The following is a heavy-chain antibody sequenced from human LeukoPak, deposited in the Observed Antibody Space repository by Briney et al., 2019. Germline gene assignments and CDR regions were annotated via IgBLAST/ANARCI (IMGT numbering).Heavy chain of an antibody. CDR3: ARVYYGGKTPSPGGH. J-gene: IGHJ4*02. CDR1: GYTFTSYD. Sequence: ASVKVSCKASGYTFTSYDINWVRQAPGQGLEWMGWINPKSGDTNYEQKFQGRVTMTRDTSVSTAYMELSGLRSDDTAMYYCARVYYGGKTPSPGGHWGQGTLVTVSS. D-gene: IGHD4-23*01. V-gene: IGHV1-2*02. CDR2: INPKSGDT.